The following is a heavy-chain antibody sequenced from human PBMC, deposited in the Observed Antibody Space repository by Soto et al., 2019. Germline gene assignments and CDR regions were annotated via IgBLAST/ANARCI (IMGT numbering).Heavy chain of an antibody. CDR1: GYRYSSYF. CDR2: ISAYNGNT. J-gene: IGHJ6*02. D-gene: IGHD3-3*01. CDR3: ARDLPAHYDFWSGKYYGMDV. Sequence: KTAGYRYSSYFVRWRRHTTRQGLEWMGWISAYNGNTNYAQQLQGRVTMTTDTSTSPAYMELRSLRSDDTAVYYCARDLPAHYDFWSGKYYGMDVWGQGTTVTVSS. V-gene: IGHV1-18*01.